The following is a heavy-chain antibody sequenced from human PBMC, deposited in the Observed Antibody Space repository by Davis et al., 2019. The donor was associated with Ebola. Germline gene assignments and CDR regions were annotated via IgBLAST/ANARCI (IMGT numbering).Heavy chain of an antibody. CDR1: GYTFTSYG. Sequence: ASVKVSCKASGYTFTSYGISWVRQAPGQGLEWMGWISAYNGNTNYAQKLQGRVTMTTDTSTSTAYMELRSLRSDDTAVYYCARDGGGVPARPRGYFDYWGQGTLVTVSS. J-gene: IGHJ4*02. V-gene: IGHV1-18*01. CDR2: ISAYNGNT. D-gene: IGHD2-2*01. CDR3: ARDGGGVPARPRGYFDY.